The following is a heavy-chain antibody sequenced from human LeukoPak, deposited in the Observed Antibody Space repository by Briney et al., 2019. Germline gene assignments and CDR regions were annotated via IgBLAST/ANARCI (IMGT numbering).Heavy chain of an antibody. CDR3: AKGGRIQLWLLDY. Sequence: GGSLRLSCAASGFTFANYAMTWVRQAPGKGLEWVSGISPGGDTPYYADSVRGRFTISRDNSKNTLYLQMNSLRAEDTAVYYCAKGGRIQLWLLDYWGQGTLVTVSS. CDR1: GFTFANYA. CDR2: ISPGGDTP. V-gene: IGHV3-23*01. D-gene: IGHD5-18*01. J-gene: IGHJ4*02.